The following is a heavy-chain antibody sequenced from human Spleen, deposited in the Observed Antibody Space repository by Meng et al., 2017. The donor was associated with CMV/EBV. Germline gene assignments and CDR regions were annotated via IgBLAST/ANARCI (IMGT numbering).Heavy chain of an antibody. D-gene: IGHD2-15*01. CDR2: ISWNSGSI. V-gene: IGHV3-9*01. CDR3: AKAQLGYCSGGSCYYFDY. CDR1: GFTFDDYA. J-gene: IGHJ4*02. Sequence: SLKISCAASGFTFDDYAMHWVRQAPGKGLEWVSGISWNSGSIGYADSVKGRFTISRDNAKNSLYLQMNSLRAEDTALYYCAKAQLGYCSGGSCYYFDYWGQGTLVTVSS.